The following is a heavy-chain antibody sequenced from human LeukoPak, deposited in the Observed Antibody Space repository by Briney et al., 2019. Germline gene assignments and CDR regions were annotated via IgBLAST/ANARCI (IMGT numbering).Heavy chain of an antibody. J-gene: IGHJ4*02. CDR1: GFTFSSYG. Sequence: GGSLRLSCAASGFTFSSYGMNWVRQAPGKGLEWVAVIWYDGSNKYYADSVKGRFTISRDNSKNTLSLQMNSLRAEDTAVYYCARLGSGLSFDLWGQGTLVAVSS. V-gene: IGHV3-33*01. D-gene: IGHD6-19*01. CDR3: ARLGSGLSFDL. CDR2: IWYDGSNK.